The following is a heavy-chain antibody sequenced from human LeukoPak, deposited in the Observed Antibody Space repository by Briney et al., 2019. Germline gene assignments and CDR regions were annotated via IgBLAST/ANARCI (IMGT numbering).Heavy chain of an antibody. J-gene: IGHJ6*03. D-gene: IGHD2-15*01. CDR2: IYYSGST. V-gene: IGHV4-39*07. CDR1: GGSISSSSYY. CDR3: ARDLVVGYYYYMDV. Sequence: SETLSLTCTVSGGSISSSSYYWGWIRQPPGKGLEWIGSIYYSGSTYYNPSLKSRVTISVDTSKNQFSLKLSSVTAADTAVYYCARDLVVGYYYYMDVWGKGTTVTVSS.